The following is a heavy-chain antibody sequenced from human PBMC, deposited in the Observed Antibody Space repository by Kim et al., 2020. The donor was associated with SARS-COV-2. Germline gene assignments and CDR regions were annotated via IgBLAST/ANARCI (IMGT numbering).Heavy chain of an antibody. CDR2: ISYDGSNK. Sequence: GGSLRLSCAASGFTFSSYAMHWVRQAPGKGLEWVAVISYDGSNKYYADSVKGRFTISRDNSKNTLYLQMNSLRAEDTSVYYCARETQYYDILTGHYPHY. D-gene: IGHD3-9*01. J-gene: IGHJ4*01. CDR1: GFTFSSYA. V-gene: IGHV3-30*04. CDR3: ARETQYYDILTGHYPHY.